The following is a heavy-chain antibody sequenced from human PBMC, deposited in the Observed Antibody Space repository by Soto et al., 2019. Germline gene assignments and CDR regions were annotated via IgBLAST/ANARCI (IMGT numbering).Heavy chain of an antibody. D-gene: IGHD5-18*01. CDR2: ISYDGSNK. J-gene: IGHJ4*02. CDR1: GFTFSSYG. Sequence: QVQLVESGGGVVQPGRSLRLSCAASGFTFSSYGMHWVRQAPGKGLEWVAVISYDGSNKYYADSVKGRFTISRDNSKNTLYLQMSSLRAEDTAVYHCARVRHSYGLYYFGCRGQGTLVPVSS. CDR3: ARVRHSYGLYYFGC. V-gene: IGHV3-30*03.